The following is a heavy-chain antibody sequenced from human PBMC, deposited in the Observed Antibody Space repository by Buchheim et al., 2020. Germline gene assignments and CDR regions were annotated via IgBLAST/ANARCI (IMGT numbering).Heavy chain of an antibody. Sequence: QVQLVESGGGVVQPGRSLRLSCAASGFTFSSYGMHWVRQASGKGLEWVAVIWYDGSNKYYADSVKGRFTISRDNSKNTLYLQMNSLRAEDTAVYYCARDGNVDYGMDVWGQGTT. CDR1: GFTFSSYG. V-gene: IGHV3-33*01. CDR2: IWYDGSNK. CDR3: ARDGNVDYGMDV. J-gene: IGHJ6*02.